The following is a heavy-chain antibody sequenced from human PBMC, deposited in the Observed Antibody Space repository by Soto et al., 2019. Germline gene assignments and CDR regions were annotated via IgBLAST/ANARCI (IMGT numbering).Heavy chain of an antibody. V-gene: IGHV4-59*01. Sequence: SETLSLTCTVSGGSISSYYWSWIRQPPGKGLEWIGYIYYSGSTNYNPSLKSRVTISVDTSKNQFSLKLSSVTAADTAVYYCARAVYDILPDRWALGGAYYYYYMDVWGKGTTVTVSS. D-gene: IGHD3-9*01. CDR2: IYYSGST. J-gene: IGHJ6*03. CDR3: ARAVYDILPDRWALGGAYYYYYMDV. CDR1: GGSISSYY.